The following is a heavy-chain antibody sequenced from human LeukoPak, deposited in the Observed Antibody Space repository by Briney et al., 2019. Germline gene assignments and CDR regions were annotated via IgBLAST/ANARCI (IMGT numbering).Heavy chain of an antibody. CDR1: GGSISSYY. Sequence: SETLSLTCTVSGGSISSYYWSWIRQPPGKGLEWIGYIYYSGSTNYNPSLKSRVTISVDTSKNQFSLKLSSVTAADTAVYYCATFLGKKDYWGQGTLVTVSS. CDR3: ATFLGKKDY. CDR2: IYYSGST. D-gene: IGHD3-16*01. V-gene: IGHV4-59*01. J-gene: IGHJ4*02.